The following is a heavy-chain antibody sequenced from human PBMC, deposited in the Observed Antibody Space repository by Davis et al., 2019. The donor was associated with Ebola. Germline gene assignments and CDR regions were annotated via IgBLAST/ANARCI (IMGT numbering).Heavy chain of an antibody. V-gene: IGHV1-18*01. D-gene: IGHD1-26*01. Sequence: ASVKVSCKASSYTFTSYGISWVRQAPGQGLEWMGWTSAYNGSTNYAQKLQGRVTMTTDTSRSTAYMELRSLRSDDTAVYYCAREAGATTRIYDSWGQGTLVTVSS. CDR1: SYTFTSYG. J-gene: IGHJ5*01. CDR3: AREAGATTRIYDS. CDR2: TSAYNGST.